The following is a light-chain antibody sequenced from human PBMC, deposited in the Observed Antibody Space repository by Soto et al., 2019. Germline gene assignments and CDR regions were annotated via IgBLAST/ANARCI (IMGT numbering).Light chain of an antibody. J-gene: IGKJ5*01. V-gene: IGKV3-11*01. CDR3: QQRSNWPPIT. CDR1: QSVSSY. CDR2: DAS. Sequence: EIVLTQSPATLSLSPGERATLSCRASQSVSSYLAWYQQKPGQAPRLLIYDASNRATGIPARFSASGSGTDFTHTISSLEPEDFAVYYCQQRSNWPPITFGQGTRLEIK.